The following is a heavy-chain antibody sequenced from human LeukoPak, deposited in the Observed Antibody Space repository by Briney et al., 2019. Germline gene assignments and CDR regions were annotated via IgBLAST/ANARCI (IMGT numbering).Heavy chain of an antibody. CDR2: IYSSDIT. V-gene: IGHV3-66*04. J-gene: IGHJ3*01. CDR1: GLTVSNNY. CDR3: ARQRAFDV. Sequence: GGSLRLSCAASGLTVSNNYMSWVRQAPGKGLEWVSVIYSSDITYYADSVKGRFTISRDNSKNTLYLQMNSLRAEDTAVYYCARQRAFDVWGQGTMVTVSS.